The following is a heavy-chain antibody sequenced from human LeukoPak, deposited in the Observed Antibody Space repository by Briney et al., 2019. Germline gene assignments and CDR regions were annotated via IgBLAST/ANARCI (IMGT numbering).Heavy chain of an antibody. V-gene: IGHV4-34*01. CDR2: INHSGST. J-gene: IGHJ6*02. Sequence: PSETLSLTCAVYGGSFSGYYWSWIRQPPGKGLEWIGEINHSGSTNYNPSLKSRVTISVDTSKNQFSLKPSSVTAADTAVYYCARVIGIVGTTLYYGMDVWGQGTTVTVSS. CDR3: ARVIGIVGTTLYYGMDV. CDR1: GGSFSGYY. D-gene: IGHD1-26*01.